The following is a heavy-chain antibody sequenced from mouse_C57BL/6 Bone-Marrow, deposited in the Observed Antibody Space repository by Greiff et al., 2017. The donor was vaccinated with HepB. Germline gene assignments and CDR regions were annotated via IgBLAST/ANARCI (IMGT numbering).Heavy chain of an antibody. CDR1: GFSLTSYG. CDR3: ARNLFDV. Sequence: QVQLQQSGPGLVQPSQSLSITCTVSGFSLTSYGVHWVRQSPGKGLEWLGVIWSGGSTDYNAAFISRLSISKDNSKSQVFFKMNSLKADDTAIYYCARNLFDVWGTGTTVTVSS. J-gene: IGHJ1*03. CDR2: IWSGGST. V-gene: IGHV2-2*01.